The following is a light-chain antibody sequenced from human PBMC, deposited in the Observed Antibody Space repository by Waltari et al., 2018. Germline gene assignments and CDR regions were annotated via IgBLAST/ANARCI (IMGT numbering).Light chain of an antibody. CDR2: WAS. CDR1: RTGVHSHNNKYS. V-gene: IGKV4-1*01. Sequence: DIVMTQSPDSLAVSLGESATIHCKSSRTGVHSHNNKYSLGWYQQKPGQPQKLLIYWASTRDAGVPDRFSGSGSGTDFTLTISSLQAEDVAVYYCHQYYDIPYSFGQGTKLEIK. CDR3: HQYYDIPYS. J-gene: IGKJ2*03.